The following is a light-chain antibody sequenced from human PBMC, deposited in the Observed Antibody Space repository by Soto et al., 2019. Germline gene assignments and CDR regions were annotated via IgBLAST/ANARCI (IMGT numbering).Light chain of an antibody. V-gene: IGKV1-13*02. J-gene: IGKJ5*01. CDR1: QGINSA. CDR2: DAS. Sequence: AIQLTQSPSSLSASVGDRVTVTCRASQGINSALAWFQHKPGRPPRLLIHDASSLESGVPSRFSGSGSGTDFILTISSLQPEDFATYYCQQFNSYPITFGQGTRLEI. CDR3: QQFNSYPIT.